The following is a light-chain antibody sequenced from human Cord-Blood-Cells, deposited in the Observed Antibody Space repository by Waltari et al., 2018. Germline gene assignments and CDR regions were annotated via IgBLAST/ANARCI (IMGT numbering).Light chain of an antibody. CDR2: DAS. Sequence: DIQMTQSPSHLSASVGDRVTITCQASQDISNYLNWYQQKPGKAPKLLIYDASTLETGVPSRFSGSGSGTDFTFTISSLQPEDIATYYCQQYDNLPVFGPGTKVDIK. CDR1: QDISNY. V-gene: IGKV1-33*01. J-gene: IGKJ3*01. CDR3: QQYDNLPV.